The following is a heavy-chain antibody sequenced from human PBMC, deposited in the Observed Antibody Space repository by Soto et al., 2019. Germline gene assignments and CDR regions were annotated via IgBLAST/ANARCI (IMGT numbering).Heavy chain of an antibody. D-gene: IGHD5-12*01. CDR1: GGSISSGGYS. J-gene: IGHJ6*02. Sequence: QLQLQESGSGLVKPSQTLSLTCAVSGGSISSGGYSWSWIRQPPGKGLEWIGYICHSGSTCYNPSLKSRVTISVDRSKNQFSLKLSSVTAADTAVYYCARRRGFPYYYGMDVWGQGTTVTVSS. CDR2: ICHSGST. CDR3: ARRRGFPYYYGMDV. V-gene: IGHV4-30-2*01.